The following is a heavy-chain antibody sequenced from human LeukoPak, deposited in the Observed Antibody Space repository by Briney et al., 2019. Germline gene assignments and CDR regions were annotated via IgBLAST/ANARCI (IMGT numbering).Heavy chain of an antibody. Sequence: SETLSLTCTVSGVSISSTSYYWTWIRQAPGKGLEWIGSIYHSGRTYYNPSLKSRVTTSVDTSKNQFSLKLSSVTAADTAVYYCARAFYSSSWYHKEDFFDYWGQGTPVTVSS. CDR2: IYHSGRT. D-gene: IGHD6-13*01. CDR1: GVSISSTSYY. J-gene: IGHJ4*02. CDR3: ARAFYSSSWYHKEDFFDY. V-gene: IGHV4-39*01.